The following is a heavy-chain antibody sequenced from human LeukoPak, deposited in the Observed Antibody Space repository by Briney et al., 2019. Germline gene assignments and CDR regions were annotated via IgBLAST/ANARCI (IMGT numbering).Heavy chain of an antibody. J-gene: IGHJ6*03. CDR1: GGTFSSFG. D-gene: IGHD5-24*01. CDR2: IIPIFGSA. CDR3: ARSSGEMATIDYYYYMDV. Sequence: SVKVSCKASGGTFSSFGISWVLQAPGQGLEWMGGIIPIFGSANYAPKFQGRVTITADASTTTAYMELSRLRPEDTAVYYCARSSGEMATIDYYYYMDVWGIGTTVTVSS. V-gene: IGHV1-69*13.